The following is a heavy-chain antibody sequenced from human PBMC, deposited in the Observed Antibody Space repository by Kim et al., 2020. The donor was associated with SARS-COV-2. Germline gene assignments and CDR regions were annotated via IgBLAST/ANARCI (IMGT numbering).Heavy chain of an antibody. V-gene: IGHV1-69*13. CDR2: IIPIFGTA. Sequence: SVKVSCKASGGTFSSYAISWVRQAPGQGLEWMGGIIPIFGTANYAQKFQGRVTITADESTSTAYMELSSLRSEDTAVYYCARDSPYSSGSLQRYYYGMDVWGQGTTVTVSS. D-gene: IGHD6-19*01. CDR1: GGTFSSYA. CDR3: ARDSPYSSGSLQRYYYGMDV. J-gene: IGHJ6*02.